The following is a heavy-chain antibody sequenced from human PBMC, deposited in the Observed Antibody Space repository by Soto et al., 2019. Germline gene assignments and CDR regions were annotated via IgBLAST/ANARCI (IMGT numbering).Heavy chain of an antibody. CDR3: ARDHGYYYDSSVYYWSY. CDR2: IIPIFGTA. V-gene: IGHV1-69*13. Sequence: ASVKVSCKASGGTFSSYAISWVRQAPGQGLEWMGGIIPIFGTANYAQKFQGRVTITADESTSTAYMELSSLRSEDTAVYYCARDHGYYYDSSVYYWSYWGQGTLVTVSS. J-gene: IGHJ4*02. D-gene: IGHD3-22*01. CDR1: GGTFSSYA.